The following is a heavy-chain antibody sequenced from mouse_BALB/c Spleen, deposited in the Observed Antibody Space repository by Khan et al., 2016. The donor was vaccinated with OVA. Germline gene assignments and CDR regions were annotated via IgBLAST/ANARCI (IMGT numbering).Heavy chain of an antibody. CDR3: ARMARTIN. J-gene: IGHJ2*01. Sequence: EVELVESGGGLVQPGGSLKLSFAASGFTLSRYGMSWVRPTPDTRLELVATIISNGGSTYYPDTVKGRFTISRDNAKNTLYLQMSSLKSEDTARYYCARMARTINWGQGTTLTVSS. V-gene: IGHV5-6-3*01. CDR2: IISNGGST. CDR1: GFTLSRYG.